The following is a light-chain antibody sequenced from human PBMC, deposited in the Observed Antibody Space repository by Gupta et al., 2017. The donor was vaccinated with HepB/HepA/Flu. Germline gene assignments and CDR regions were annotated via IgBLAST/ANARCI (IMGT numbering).Light chain of an antibody. CDR1: KLGDKY. Sequence: SYALTQPPSVSVSPGPTASITCSGDKLGDKYACWYQQKPGQAPVLVIYQDSKRPSGIPERFSDSNYGNTATLTSSGTQARDEADYYCQAWDSSTDNVVFGGGTKLTVL. J-gene: IGLJ2*01. CDR2: QDS. CDR3: QAWDSSTDNVV. V-gene: IGLV3-1*01.